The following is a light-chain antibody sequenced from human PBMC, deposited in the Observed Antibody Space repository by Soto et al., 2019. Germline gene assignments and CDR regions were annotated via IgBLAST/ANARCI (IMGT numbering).Light chain of an antibody. Sequence: VMWMTQGPSLRSASAGDRASSSCGMSQGISSYLAWYQQKPGKAPELLIYAASTLQSGVPSRFSGSGSGTEGTITLSSLKPDDCATYDCQHSNSYSEAFGQGTKVDIK. CDR3: QHSNSYSEA. CDR2: AAS. V-gene: IGKV1D-8*03. J-gene: IGKJ1*01. CDR1: QGISSY.